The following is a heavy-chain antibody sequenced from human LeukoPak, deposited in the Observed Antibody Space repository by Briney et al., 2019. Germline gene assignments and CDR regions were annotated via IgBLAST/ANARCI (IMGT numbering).Heavy chain of an antibody. D-gene: IGHD2-21*02. CDR2: FGGSGGTI. CDR1: GFTFSGYA. V-gene: IGHV3-23*01. J-gene: IGHJ4*02. Sequence: GGSLRLSCAASGFTFSGYAMSWVRQAPGKGLEWVSHFGGSGGTIYYADSVKGRFTIFRDNSKNTLYLQMNSLRAEDTAVYYCARSDCGGDCHLLDYWGQGTLVTVSS. CDR3: ARSDCGGDCHLLDY.